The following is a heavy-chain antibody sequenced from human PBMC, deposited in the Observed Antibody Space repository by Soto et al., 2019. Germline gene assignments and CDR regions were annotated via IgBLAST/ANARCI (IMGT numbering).Heavy chain of an antibody. V-gene: IGHV1-69*02. J-gene: IGHJ4*02. CDR3: ATSYASWSAHFDS. CDR2: IIPMLGMS. Sequence: QVQLVQSGAEVTKPGSSVTVSCTASGDTFSRFTLSWVRQAPGHGLEWMGRIIPMLGMSNSALKFQGRVTITADKSTNKVYMHLNSLRSDDTALYYCATSYASWSAHFDSWGQGTLVTVSS. D-gene: IGHD3-16*01. CDR1: GDTFSRFT.